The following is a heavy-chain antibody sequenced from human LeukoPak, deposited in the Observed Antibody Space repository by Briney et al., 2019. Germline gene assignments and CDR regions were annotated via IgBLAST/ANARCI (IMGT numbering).Heavy chain of an antibody. Sequence: KASETLSLTCTVSGGSIRSSYYYWGWIRQPPGRGLEWNVSIYDSGSTYYNPSLKSRVTISVDTSKNQSSLKLKSVTAADTPVYDCARHYGPWGQGNLVSVSS. CDR2: IYDSGST. D-gene: IGHD3-10*01. V-gene: IGHV4-39*01. CDR3: ARHYGP. CDR1: GGSIRSSYYY. J-gene: IGHJ5*02.